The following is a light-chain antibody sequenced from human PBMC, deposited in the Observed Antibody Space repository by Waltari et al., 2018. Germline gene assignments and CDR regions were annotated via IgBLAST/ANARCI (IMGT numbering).Light chain of an antibody. J-gene: IGKJ4*01. V-gene: IGKV3-11*01. Sequence: EVVLTQSPVTLSLSPGERATLSCRASQSVASYLAWFQQKPGQAPRLLTSDASNRATAIPARFSGSGSGTDFTLTISSLEPEDSAVYYCQQLSTYPLTIGGGTKVEIK. CDR2: DAS. CDR1: QSVASY. CDR3: QQLSTYPLT.